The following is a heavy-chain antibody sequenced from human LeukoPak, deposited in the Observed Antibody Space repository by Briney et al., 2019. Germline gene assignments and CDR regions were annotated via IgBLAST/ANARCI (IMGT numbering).Heavy chain of an antibody. CDR2: ISSRGDTI. D-gene: IGHD6-19*01. J-gene: IGHJ4*02. V-gene: IGHV3-48*04. CDR1: GFTFSSYW. CDR3: ARGYASAWCDY. Sequence: PGGSLRLSRAVSGFTFSSYWMHWVRQAPGKGLEWVSYISSRGDTIYYADSVRGRFALYRDNARNSLYLQMNSLRAEDTAVYYCARGYASAWCDYWGQGALVTVSS.